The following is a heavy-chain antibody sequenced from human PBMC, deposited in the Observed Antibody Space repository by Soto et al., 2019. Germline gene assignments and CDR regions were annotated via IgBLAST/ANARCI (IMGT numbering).Heavy chain of an antibody. D-gene: IGHD6-19*01. J-gene: IGHJ6*02. Sequence: GGSLRLSCAASGFSLSSSWMTWVRQPPGKGLEWVATIDNRGSDKYYGDSVKSRFTLSRDDARNTLYLQMNNLRVEDTAVYYCAKNFYSYTSGPYVMDVWGQPTTITISS. CDR3: AKNFYSYTSGPYVMDV. CDR2: IDNRGSDK. V-gene: IGHV3-7*01. CDR1: GFSLSSSW.